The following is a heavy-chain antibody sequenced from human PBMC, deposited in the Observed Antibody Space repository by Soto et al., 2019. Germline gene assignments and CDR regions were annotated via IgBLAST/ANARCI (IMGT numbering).Heavy chain of an antibody. CDR1: GFTFDDYA. J-gene: IGHJ4*02. CDR2: ISWNSGSL. V-gene: IGHV3-9*01. CDR3: AKDSLRWPNYVDF. Sequence: EVQMVESGGGLVQPGRSLRLSCEASGFTFDDYAMHWVRQAPGKGLEWVSGISWNSGSLGYADSVKGRFTISRDNAKASLYLQMNSLRGEDTAWYYCAKDSLRWPNYVDFWGQGTLVTVSS. D-gene: IGHD4-17*01.